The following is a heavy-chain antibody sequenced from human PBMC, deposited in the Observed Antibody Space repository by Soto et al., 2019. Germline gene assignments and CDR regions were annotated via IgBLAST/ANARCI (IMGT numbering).Heavy chain of an antibody. Sequence: GGSLRLSCAASGFTFSSYAMSWVRQAPGKGLEWVSAISGSGGSTYYADSVKGRFTISRDNSKNTLYLQRNSLRGEDTAVYYCAKYPKGHYYGSGRYSDYWGQGTLVTVSS. CDR2: ISGSGGST. D-gene: IGHD3-10*01. J-gene: IGHJ4*02. CDR1: GFTFSSYA. V-gene: IGHV3-23*01. CDR3: AKYPKGHYYGSGRYSDY.